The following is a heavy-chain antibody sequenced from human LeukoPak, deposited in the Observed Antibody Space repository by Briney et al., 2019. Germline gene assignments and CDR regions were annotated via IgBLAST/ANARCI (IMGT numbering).Heavy chain of an antibody. CDR2: ISYDGTKK. V-gene: IGHV3-30*01. J-gene: IGHJ2*01. D-gene: IGHD1-26*01. Sequence: GGSLRLSCAASGFTFNSYAMHWVRQAPGKGLERVALISYDGTKKYFADSVKGRFTISRDISMKTLDLQMNTLSADDTAIYYCARSPYLGSGYFDLWGRGTLVTVSS. CDR3: ARSPYLGSGYFDL. CDR1: GFTFNSYA.